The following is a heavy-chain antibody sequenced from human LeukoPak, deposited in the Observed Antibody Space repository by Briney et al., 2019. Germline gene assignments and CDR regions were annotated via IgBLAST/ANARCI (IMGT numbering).Heavy chain of an antibody. CDR1: GDSMTSDY. J-gene: IGHJ4*02. CDR2: VYHSGTS. V-gene: IGHV4-59*01. D-gene: IGHD3-10*01. Sequence: SETLSLTCTVSGDSMTSDYWTWIRQPPGKGLEWLGYVYHSGTSFYNPALKSRLTISIDPSKKQFSLNVSSVTTADTALYFCARDRGIGYGPSDLDSWGPGVLVTASS. CDR3: ARDRGIGYGPSDLDS.